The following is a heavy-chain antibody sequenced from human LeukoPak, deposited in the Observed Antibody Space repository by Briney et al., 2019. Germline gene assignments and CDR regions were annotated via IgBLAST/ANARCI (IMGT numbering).Heavy chain of an antibody. CDR1: GGSISSYY. Sequence: SETLSLTCTVSGGSISSYYWSWIRQPPGKGLEWIGYIYYSGSTYYNPSLKSRVTISVDTSKNQFSLKLSSVTAADTAVYYCARGRGDFGVPDAFDIWGQGTMVTVSS. D-gene: IGHD2-21*02. J-gene: IGHJ3*02. V-gene: IGHV4-30-4*01. CDR2: IYYSGST. CDR3: ARGRGDFGVPDAFDI.